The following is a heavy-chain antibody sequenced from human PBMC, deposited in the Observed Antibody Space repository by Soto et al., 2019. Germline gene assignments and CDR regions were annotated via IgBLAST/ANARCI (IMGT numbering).Heavy chain of an antibody. D-gene: IGHD6-19*01. CDR1: GGSFSGYY. J-gene: IGHJ4*02. Sequence: QVQLQQWGAGLLKPSETLSLTCAVYGGSFSGYYWSWIRQPPGKGLEWIGEINYSGSTNYNPSLKSRVTISVDTSKNQFSLKLSSVTAADTAVYYCAREGYSSGPSYFDYWGQGTLVTVSS. V-gene: IGHV4-34*01. CDR2: INYSGST. CDR3: AREGYSSGPSYFDY.